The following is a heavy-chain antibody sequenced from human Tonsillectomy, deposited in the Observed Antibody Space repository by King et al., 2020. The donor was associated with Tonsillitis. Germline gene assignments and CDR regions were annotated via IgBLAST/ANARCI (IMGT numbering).Heavy chain of an antibody. Sequence: VQLVESGGGLVQPGGSLRLSCAASGFTFSNFYMGWVRLPPGKGLGWVATINQDGSKKYYVDSVTGRYTISRANADNSLYLQMNSLRAEDTAISYCARVTSDSGNFSWDYWGQGSLVTVSS. CDR2: INQDGSKK. J-gene: IGHJ4*02. CDR1: GFTFSNFY. CDR3: ARVTSDSGNFSWDY. D-gene: IGHD3-10*01. V-gene: IGHV3-7*01.